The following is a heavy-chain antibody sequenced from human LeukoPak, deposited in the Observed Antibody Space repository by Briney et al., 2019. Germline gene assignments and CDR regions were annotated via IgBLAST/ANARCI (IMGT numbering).Heavy chain of an antibody. D-gene: IGHD2-15*01. V-gene: IGHV4-34*01. Sequence: SETLFLTCAVYGGSFSGYYWSWIRQPPGKGLEWIGEINHSGSTNYNPSLKSRVAISVDTSKNQFSLKLSSVTAADTAVYYCARGGYCSGGSCYSAHFDYWGQGTLVTVSS. CDR1: GGSFSGYY. CDR2: INHSGST. J-gene: IGHJ4*02. CDR3: ARGGYCSGGSCYSAHFDY.